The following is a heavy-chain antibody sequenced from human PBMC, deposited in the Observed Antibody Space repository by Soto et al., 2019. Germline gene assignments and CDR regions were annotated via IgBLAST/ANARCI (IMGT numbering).Heavy chain of an antibody. CDR1: GGSISSGGYS. D-gene: IGHD5-12*01. CDR3: AAGGGLPRYY. J-gene: IGHJ4*02. CDR2: IYHSGST. V-gene: IGHV4-30-2*01. Sequence: QLQLQESGSGLVKPSQTLSLTCAVSGGSISSGGYSWSWIRQPPGKGLEWIGYIYHSGSTYYNPARERRVTRSVDRSKNQFSLKLRFVTAADTAVYYCAAGGGLPRYYWGQGTLVTVSS.